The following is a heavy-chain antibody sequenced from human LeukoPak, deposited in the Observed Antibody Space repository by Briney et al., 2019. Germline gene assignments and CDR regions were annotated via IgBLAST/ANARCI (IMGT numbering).Heavy chain of an antibody. Sequence: SETLSLTCTVSGGSISSYFWSWIRQPPGKGLEWIGSIYYSGSTYYNPSLKSRVTISVDTSKNQFSLKLSSVTAADTAVYYCARHRRGGDFDYWGQGTLVTVSS. CDR1: GGSISSYF. CDR2: IYYSGST. V-gene: IGHV4-39*01. CDR3: ARHRRGGDFDY. D-gene: IGHD3-16*01. J-gene: IGHJ4*02.